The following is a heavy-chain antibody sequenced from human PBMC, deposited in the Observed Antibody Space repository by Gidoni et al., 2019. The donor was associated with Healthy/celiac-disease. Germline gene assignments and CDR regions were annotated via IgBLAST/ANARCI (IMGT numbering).Heavy chain of an antibody. J-gene: IGHJ4*02. CDR2: IYYSGNT. D-gene: IGHD1-26*01. Sequence: QLQLQESGPGLVKPSETLSLTCTVSGGSISSSSYYWGWIRQPPGKGLEWIGSIYYSGNTYYNPSLKSRGTISVDTSKNQFSLKLSSVTAADTAVYYWAREGGSYQNYWGQGTLVTVSS. CDR3: AREGGSYQNY. CDR1: GGSISSSSYY. V-gene: IGHV4-39*07.